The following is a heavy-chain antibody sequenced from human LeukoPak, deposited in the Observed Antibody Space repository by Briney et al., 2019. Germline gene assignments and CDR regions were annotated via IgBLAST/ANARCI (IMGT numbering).Heavy chain of an antibody. D-gene: IGHD1-7*01. CDR3: ASEGGTDKRAVRNYYGMDV. Sequence: SVKVSCKASGGTFSSYAISWVRQAPGQGLEWMGGIIPIFGTANYAQKLQGRVTITADESTSTAYMELSSLRSEDTAVYYCASEGGTDKRAVRNYYGMDVWGKGTTVTVSS. CDR1: GGTFSSYA. J-gene: IGHJ6*04. CDR2: IIPIFGTA. V-gene: IGHV1-69*13.